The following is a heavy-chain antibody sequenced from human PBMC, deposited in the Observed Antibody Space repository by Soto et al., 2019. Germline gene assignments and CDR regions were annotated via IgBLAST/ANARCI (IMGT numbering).Heavy chain of an antibody. CDR2: ISMNGDST. J-gene: IGHJ4*03. D-gene: IGHD3-9*01. V-gene: IGHV3-64*01. Sequence: PGGSLRLSCVASGFSFSHSTMHWVRQAPGKGPEYVSAISMNGDSTHYANSVKGRFSVSRDNSKNTLYLHMGSLRVEDMAVYYWARDGRGLRYFDWLGYYDYWGQGILVTVSS. CDR3: ARDGRGLRYFDWLGYYDY. CDR1: GFSFSHST.